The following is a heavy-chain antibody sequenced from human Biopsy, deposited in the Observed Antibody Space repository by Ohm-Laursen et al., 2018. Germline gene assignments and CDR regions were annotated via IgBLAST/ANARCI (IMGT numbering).Heavy chain of an antibody. J-gene: IGHJ5*01. Sequence: SLRLSCAASGFTFSDYYMTWIRQAPGKGLEWVSSISASSSYIHYADSVKGRFTVSRDNAKNSLYLQMNSLRATDTAIYYCATELLPPGVGGPWLDSWGQGTPVTVSS. CDR1: GFTFSDYY. D-gene: IGHD3-16*01. CDR2: ISASSSYI. V-gene: IGHV3-11*06. CDR3: ATELLPPGVGGPWLDS.